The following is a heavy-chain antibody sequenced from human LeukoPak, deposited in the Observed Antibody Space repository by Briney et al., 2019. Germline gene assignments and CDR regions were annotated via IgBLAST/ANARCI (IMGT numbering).Heavy chain of an antibody. CDR2: ISYDGSNK. Sequence: QSGGSLRLSCAASGFTFSSYAMHWVRQAPGKGLEWVAVISYDGSNKYYADSVKGRFTISRDNSKNTLYLQMNSLRAEDTAVYYCARDKTVVPAAQFDYWGQGTLLTVSS. CDR1: GFTFSSYA. J-gene: IGHJ4*02. CDR3: ARDKTVVPAAQFDY. D-gene: IGHD2-2*01. V-gene: IGHV3-30*04.